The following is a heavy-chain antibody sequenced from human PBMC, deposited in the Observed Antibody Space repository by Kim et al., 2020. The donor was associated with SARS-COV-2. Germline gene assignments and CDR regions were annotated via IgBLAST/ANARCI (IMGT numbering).Heavy chain of an antibody. D-gene: IGHD2-2*01. J-gene: IGHJ6*02. CDR3: ARQGYCSSTSCYGGRRGYYGMDV. V-gene: IGHV4-59*08. Sequence: SETLSLTCTVSGGSISSYYWSWIRQPPGKGLEWIGYIYYSGSTNYNPSLKSRVTISVDTSKNQFSLKLSSVTAADTAVYYCARQGYCSSTSCYGGRRGYYGMDVWGQGTTVTVSS. CDR2: IYYSGST. CDR1: GGSISSYY.